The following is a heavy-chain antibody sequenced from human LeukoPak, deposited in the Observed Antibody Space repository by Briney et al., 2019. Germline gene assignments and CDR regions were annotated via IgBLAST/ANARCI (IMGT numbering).Heavy chain of an antibody. CDR3: AKDTQYYGSGPFDY. J-gene: IGHJ4*02. D-gene: IGHD3-10*01. CDR1: GFTFDDYA. CDR2: ISWNSGSI. V-gene: IGHV3-9*03. Sequence: GGSLRLSCAASGFTFDDYAMHWVRQAPGKGLEWVSGISWNSGSIGYADSVKGRFTISRDNAKNSLYLQMNGLRAEDMALYYCAKDTQYYGSGPFDYWGQGTPVTVSS.